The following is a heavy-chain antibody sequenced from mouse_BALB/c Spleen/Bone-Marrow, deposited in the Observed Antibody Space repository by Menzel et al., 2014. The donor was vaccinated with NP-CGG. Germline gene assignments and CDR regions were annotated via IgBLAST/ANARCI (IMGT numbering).Heavy chain of an antibody. CDR1: GFNIKDTY. CDR2: IDPANGNT. J-gene: IGHJ2*01. V-gene: IGHV14-3*02. CDR3: ARVRLLRIRGLGY. D-gene: IGHD1-1*01. Sequence: VQLKHSGAELVKPGASVKLSCTASGFNIKDTYMHWVKQRPEQGLEWIGRIDPANGNTKYDPKFQGKATITADTSSNTAYLQLSSLTSEDTAVYYCARVRLLRIRGLGYWGQGTTLTVSS.